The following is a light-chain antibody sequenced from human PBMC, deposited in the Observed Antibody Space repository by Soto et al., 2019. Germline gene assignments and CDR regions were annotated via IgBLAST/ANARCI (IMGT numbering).Light chain of an antibody. Sequence: QSVVTQPASGSGSTGQSITISCTRTSSNVGSYKLVSWYQQHPGKAPKLMIFEVNKRPSGVSNRFSGSKSGNTASLTISGLKVEDEADYYCSSSGGSPTYVFGPGTKLTAL. CDR2: EVN. J-gene: IGLJ1*01. V-gene: IGLV2-23*02. CDR3: SSSGGSPTYV. CDR1: SSNVGSYKL.